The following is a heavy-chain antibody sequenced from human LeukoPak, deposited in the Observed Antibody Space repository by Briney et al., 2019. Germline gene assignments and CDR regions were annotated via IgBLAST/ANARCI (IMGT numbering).Heavy chain of an antibody. D-gene: IGHD3-22*01. CDR1: GYTFTSYG. V-gene: IGHV1-18*01. J-gene: IGHJ4*02. CDR2: ISAYNGNT. CDR3: ARGPPYYYDSSGPLDY. Sequence: ASVKVSCKASGYTFTSYGISWVRQAPGQGLEWMGWISAYNGNTNYAQKLQGRVTMTTDTSTSTAYMELRSLRSDDTAVYYCARGPPYYYDSSGPLDYWGQGTLVTVFS.